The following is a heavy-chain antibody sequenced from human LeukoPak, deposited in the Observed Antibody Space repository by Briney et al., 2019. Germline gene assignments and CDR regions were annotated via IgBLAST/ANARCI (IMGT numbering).Heavy chain of an antibody. CDR2: TYYRAKWLN. CDR3: VRGWTFGI. D-gene: IGHD3-3*01. Sequence: SQTLSLTCDISGDSVSSNSASWNWIRQSPSRGLEWLGRTYYRAKWLNEYAESVKSRITIKPDTSKNQFSLQLNSVTPQDTAVYYCVRGWTFGIWGQGTMVTVSS. V-gene: IGHV6-1*01. J-gene: IGHJ3*02. CDR1: GDSVSSNSAS.